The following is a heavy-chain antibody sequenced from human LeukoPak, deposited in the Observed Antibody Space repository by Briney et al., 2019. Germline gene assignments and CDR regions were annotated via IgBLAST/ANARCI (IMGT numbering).Heavy chain of an antibody. CDR2: INPNSGGT. D-gene: IGHD2-15*01. V-gene: IGHV1-2*02. J-gene: IGHJ4*02. CDR3: AKLDLLGY. CDR1: GYTSTGYY. Sequence: ASVKVSCKASGYTSTGYYMHWVRQAPGQGLEWMGWINPNSGGTNYAQEFQGRVTMTRDTSITTAYMELSRLRSDDTAVYYCAKLDLLGYWGQGTLVTVSS.